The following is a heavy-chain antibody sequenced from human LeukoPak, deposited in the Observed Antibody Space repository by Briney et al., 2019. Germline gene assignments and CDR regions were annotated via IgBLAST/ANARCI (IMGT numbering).Heavy chain of an antibody. V-gene: IGHV4-39*02. CDR1: GGSISGSSYY. Sequence: SETLSLTCNVSGGSISGSSYYWGWIRQPPGKGLEWIGSIFYSGSNYYNPSLKSRVTISVDTSKNQFSLKLSSVTAADTAVYFRARENYYGSGSYYKRVEFDYWGQGTLVTVSS. J-gene: IGHJ4*02. CDR2: IFYSGSN. CDR3: ARENYYGSGSYYKRVEFDY. D-gene: IGHD3-10*01.